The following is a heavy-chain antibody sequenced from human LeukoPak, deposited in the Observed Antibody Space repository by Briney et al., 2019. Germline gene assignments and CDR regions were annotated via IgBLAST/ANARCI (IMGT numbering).Heavy chain of an antibody. Sequence: ASVKVSCKASGHTFTSYGISWVRQAPGQGLEWMGWISAYNGNTNYAQKLQGRVTMTTDTSTSTAYMELRSLRSDDTAVYYCARAYRAATLDAFDIWGQGTMVTVSS. V-gene: IGHV1-18*01. D-gene: IGHD2-15*01. CDR1: GHTFTSYG. CDR3: ARAYRAATLDAFDI. CDR2: ISAYNGNT. J-gene: IGHJ3*02.